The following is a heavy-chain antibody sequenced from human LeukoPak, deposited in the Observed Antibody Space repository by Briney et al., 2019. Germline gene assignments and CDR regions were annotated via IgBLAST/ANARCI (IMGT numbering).Heavy chain of an antibody. CDR3: ATRYAY. V-gene: IGHV3-64*01. CDR1: GFIFSSYG. CDR2: ISSNGSST. D-gene: IGHD3-16*01. J-gene: IGHJ4*02. Sequence: GGCLRLSCATSGFIFSSYGMSWVRQAPGKGLEYFSAISSNGSSTYYANSVKGRFTISRDNSKNTLYLQMGSARGEETAVYYCATRYAYWGQGTLVTVSS.